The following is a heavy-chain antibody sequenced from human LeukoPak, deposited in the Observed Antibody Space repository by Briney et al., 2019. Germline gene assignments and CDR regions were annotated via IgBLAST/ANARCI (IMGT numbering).Heavy chain of an antibody. J-gene: IGHJ6*03. CDR2: FYSGGVT. Sequence: PGGSLRLSCAASGFTVSDTYITWVRQPPGKGLEYVSIFYSGGVTDYAASVKGRFTISRDESKNTVYLHMNNVRADDTAKYYCARGGANTFNYYYYYSLDVWGKGTTVTVSS. D-gene: IGHD2/OR15-2a*01. CDR1: GFTVSDTY. V-gene: IGHV3-53*03. CDR3: ARGGANTFNYYYYYSLDV.